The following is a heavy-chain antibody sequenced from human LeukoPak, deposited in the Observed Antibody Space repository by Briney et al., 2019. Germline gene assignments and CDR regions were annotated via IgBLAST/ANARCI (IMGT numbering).Heavy chain of an antibody. D-gene: IGHD1-26*01. CDR2: IKSKTDGGTT. Sequence: PGGSLRLSCAASGFTFSNAWMSWVRQAPGKGLEWVGRIKSKTDGGTTDYAAPVKGTFTISRDDSKNTLYLQMNSLKTEDTAVYYRTTDLLGACCFDYCGQGTLVTVSS. J-gene: IGHJ4*02. V-gene: IGHV3-15*01. CDR1: GFTFSNAW. CDR3: TTDLLGACCFDY.